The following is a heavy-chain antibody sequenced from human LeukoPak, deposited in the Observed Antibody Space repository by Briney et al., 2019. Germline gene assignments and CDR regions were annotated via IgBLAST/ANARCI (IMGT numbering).Heavy chain of an antibody. CDR2: INPSGGST. D-gene: IGHD3-22*01. CDR3: ARVSLPVSSGYYYAEFDY. J-gene: IGHJ4*02. CDR1: GYTFTSYY. V-gene: IGHV1-46*01. Sequence: ASVKVSCKASGYTFTSYYMYWVRQAPGQGLEWMGIINPSGGSTSYAQKFQGRVTMTRDTSTSTVYMELSSLRSEDTAVYYCARVSLPVSSGYYYAEFDYWGQGTLVTVSS.